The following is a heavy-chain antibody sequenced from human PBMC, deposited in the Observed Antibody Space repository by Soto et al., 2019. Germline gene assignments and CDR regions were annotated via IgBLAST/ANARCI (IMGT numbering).Heavy chain of an antibody. Sequence: QVQLVQSGTEVKKPGASVRVSCKASGYTFTSFGINWVRQAPCQGLEWMGWITPYNDHTHYAQNRQGRVTMTADTSTSTAYMELRSLTSDDTAVHYCGRYSSGSYGGNWFDPWGQGTLVTVSS. J-gene: IGHJ5*02. V-gene: IGHV1-18*01. CDR1: GYTFTSFG. D-gene: IGHD6-19*01. CDR3: GRYSSGSYGGNWFDP. CDR2: ITPYNDHT.